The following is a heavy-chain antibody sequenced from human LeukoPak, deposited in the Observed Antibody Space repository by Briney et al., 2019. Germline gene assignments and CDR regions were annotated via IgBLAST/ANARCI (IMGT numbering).Heavy chain of an antibody. CDR3: AGLVGRYSSGLYYYCFDY. D-gene: IGHD3-22*01. CDR1: GDSINSLDL. Sequence: SETLSLTCTVSGDSINSLDLWSWVRQPPGKGLEWIGEMYLSGTTHSNPSVKSRVTISIDKSKNQFFLNLSSVTAVDTAVYYCAGLVGRYSSGLYYYCFDYWGQGTLVTVSS. V-gene: IGHV4-4*02. J-gene: IGHJ4*02. CDR2: MYLSGTT.